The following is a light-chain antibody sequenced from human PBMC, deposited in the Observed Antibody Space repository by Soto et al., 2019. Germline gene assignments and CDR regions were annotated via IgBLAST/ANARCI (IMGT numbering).Light chain of an antibody. CDR1: QSVTSY. CDR3: QQRGNWWT. Sequence: EILLTQSPPPLSLYPGEIASLYCRASQSVTSYLASYQQKPGQAPRLLIYDASNRATGIPARFSGSGSGTDFSLTIRSLEPEDCAVYYCQQRGNWWTCCQGTKVAIK. CDR2: DAS. J-gene: IGKJ1*01. V-gene: IGKV3-11*01.